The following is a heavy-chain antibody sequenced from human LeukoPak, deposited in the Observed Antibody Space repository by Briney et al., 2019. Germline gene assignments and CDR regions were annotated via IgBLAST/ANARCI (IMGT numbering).Heavy chain of an antibody. J-gene: IGHJ3*02. CDR2: IYYSGST. D-gene: IGHD2-15*01. V-gene: IGHV4-59*01. Sequence: SETLSLTCTVSGDSISNYYWSWIRQPPGKGLEWIGYIYYSGSTNYNPSLKSRVTISIDTSKNQFSPKLSSVTAADTAVYYCAGDVVATLNAFDIWGQGTMVTVSS. CDR3: AGDVVATLNAFDI. CDR1: GDSISNYY.